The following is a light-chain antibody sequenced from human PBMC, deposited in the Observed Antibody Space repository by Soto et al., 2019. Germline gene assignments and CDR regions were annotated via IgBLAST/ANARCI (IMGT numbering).Light chain of an antibody. CDR2: DAS. J-gene: IGKJ4*01. CDR3: QQRSTRPPLS. Sequence: EIVLTQSPATLSLSPGERATLSCRASQRVSSYLAWYQQKPGQAPRLLIYDASNRSTGIPARFSGSGSGTDFTLTIASLEPEDFAVYYCQQRSTRPPLSFGGGTKVDIK. CDR1: QRVSSY. V-gene: IGKV3-11*01.